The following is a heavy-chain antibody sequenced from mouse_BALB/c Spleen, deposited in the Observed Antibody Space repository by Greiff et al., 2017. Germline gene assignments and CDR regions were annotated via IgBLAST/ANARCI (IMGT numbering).Heavy chain of an antibody. CDR3: ARREDYAMDY. CDR1: GYSITSDYA. V-gene: IGHV3-2*02. CDR2: ISNSGST. Sequence: EVKVEESGPGLVKPSQSLSLTCTVTGYSITSDYARNWRRQLPGNKLGWMCYISNSGSTSYKPTLKSRISITRDTSKNLFFLQLNSVTTEDTATYYCARREDYAMDYWGQGTSVTVSS. J-gene: IGHJ4*01.